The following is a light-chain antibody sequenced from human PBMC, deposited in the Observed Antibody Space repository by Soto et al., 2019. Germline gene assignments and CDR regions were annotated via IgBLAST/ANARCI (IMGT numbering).Light chain of an antibody. V-gene: IGLV2-8*01. CDR3: NSYVGSNNYV. CDR1: ASYIGRYNY. CDR2: EVT. Sequence: QSALTQPPSASGSAGQSVTISCIGTASYIGRYNYVSWYQHHPGKAPKLIIYEVTKRPSGVPDRFSGSKSGNTASLTVSGLQADDEADYYCNSYVGSNNYVFGTGTKVTVL. J-gene: IGLJ1*01.